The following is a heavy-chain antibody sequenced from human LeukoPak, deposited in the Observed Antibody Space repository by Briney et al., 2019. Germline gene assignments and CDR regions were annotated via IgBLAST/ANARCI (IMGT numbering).Heavy chain of an antibody. Sequence: GGSLRLSCAASGFTFSSYSMNWVRQAPGKGLEWVSSISSSSSYIYYADSVKGRFTISRDNAKNSLYLQMNSLRAEDTAVYYCARDYDSYGYFDYWGQGTLVTVSS. J-gene: IGHJ4*02. V-gene: IGHV3-21*01. CDR3: ARDYDSYGYFDY. D-gene: IGHD5-18*01. CDR1: GFTFSSYS. CDR2: ISSSSSYI.